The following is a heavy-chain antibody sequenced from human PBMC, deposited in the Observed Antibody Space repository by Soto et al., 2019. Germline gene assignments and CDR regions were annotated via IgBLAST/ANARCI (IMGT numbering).Heavy chain of an antibody. V-gene: IGHV3-30-3*01. CDR1: GFTFSGYA. J-gene: IGHJ4*02. Sequence: QVQLVESGGGVVQPGGSLRVSCAASGFTFSGYAMHWVRQAPRQGLEWVAFISYDGSLQYYADSLEGRFTTSRDNSQNTLYLQMNSLRPEDTAIYYCARDVPLGHWGQGALVTVSS. CDR2: ISYDGSLQ. CDR3: ARDVPLGH. D-gene: IGHD3-16*01.